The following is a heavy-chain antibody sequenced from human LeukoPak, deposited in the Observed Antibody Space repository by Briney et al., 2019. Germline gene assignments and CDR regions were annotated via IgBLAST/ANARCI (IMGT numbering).Heavy chain of an antibody. Sequence: SETLSLTCTVSGGSISSSSYYWGWIRQPPGKGLEWIGSIYYSGSTYCNPSLKSRVTISVDTSKNQFSLKLSSVTAADTAVYYCARDPNWGSDWFDPWGQGTLVTVSS. CDR3: ARDPNWGSDWFDP. D-gene: IGHD7-27*01. CDR1: GGSISSSSYY. J-gene: IGHJ5*02. CDR2: IYYSGST. V-gene: IGHV4-39*07.